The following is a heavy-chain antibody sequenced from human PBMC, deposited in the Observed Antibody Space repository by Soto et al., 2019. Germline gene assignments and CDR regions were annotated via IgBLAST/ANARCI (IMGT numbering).Heavy chain of an antibody. CDR2: ISSSSSVI. J-gene: IGHJ6*03. D-gene: IGHD7-27*01. CDR1: GFILSDCA. CDR3: ARDLSWGSNWYYYMDV. Sequence: EVQLVESGGGLVQPGGSLRLSCATSGFILSDCAMNWVRQAPGQELEWVSYISSSSSVIDYADSVKGRFTVSRDNARNSLYLQMNSLRAEDTAVYYCARDLSWGSNWYYYMDVWGTGTTVTVSS. V-gene: IGHV3-48*01.